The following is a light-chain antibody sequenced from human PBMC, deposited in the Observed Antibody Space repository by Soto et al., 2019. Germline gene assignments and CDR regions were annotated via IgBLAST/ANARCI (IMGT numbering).Light chain of an antibody. Sequence: QSALTQPASVSGAPGQSITISCNGSNSDIGAYDYVSWYQQHPGKPPTLLSYEVTFRPSGVSNRFSGSKSGNTDTLTISGLLTGDEADYYCGSYAGATLIFGGGTKLTV. J-gene: IGLJ2*01. CDR2: EVT. V-gene: IGLV2-14*01. CDR3: GSYAGATLI. CDR1: NSDIGAYDY.